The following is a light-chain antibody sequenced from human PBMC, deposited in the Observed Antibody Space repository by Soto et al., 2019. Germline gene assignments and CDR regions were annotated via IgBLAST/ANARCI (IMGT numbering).Light chain of an antibody. J-gene: IGLJ2*01. CDR3: SSYTSSSTSNVV. Sequence: QSVLTQPASVSGSPGQSITISCTGTSSDVGGYNYVSWYQQHPGKDPKLMIYDVSNRPSGVSNRFSGSKSGNTASLTISGLQAEDEADYYCSSYTSSSTSNVVFGGGTKLTVL. CDR2: DVS. V-gene: IGLV2-14*01. CDR1: SSDVGGYNY.